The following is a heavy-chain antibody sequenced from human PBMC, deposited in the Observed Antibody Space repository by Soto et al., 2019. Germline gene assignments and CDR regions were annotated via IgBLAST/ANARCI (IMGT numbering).Heavy chain of an antibody. D-gene: IGHD2-2*01. CDR2: INPNSGGT. CDR1: GYTFTGYY. V-gene: IGHV1-2*02. Sequence: QVPLVQSGAEVKKPGASVKVSCKASGYTFTGYYMHWVRQAPGQGLEWMGWINPNSGGTNYAQKFQGRVTMTRDTSISTAYMELSRLRSDDTAVYYCACAQKYQLQDYYGMDVWGQGTTVTVSS. CDR3: ACAQKYQLQDYYGMDV. J-gene: IGHJ6*02.